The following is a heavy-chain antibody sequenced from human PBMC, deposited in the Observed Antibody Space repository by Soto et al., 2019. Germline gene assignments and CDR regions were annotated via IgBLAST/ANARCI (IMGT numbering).Heavy chain of an antibody. Sequence: PVGSLRLSCVASGITFASYDMNWVRQAPGKGLEWVARVGGSGGSIYYADSVRGRFTISRDKAKNTFYLQMNSLRAADTAVYYCVRDNGGMDVYGQGTTVTVSS. CDR3: VRDNGGMDV. V-gene: IGHV3-48*03. J-gene: IGHJ6*02. D-gene: IGHD2-8*01. CDR1: GITFASYD. CDR2: VGGSGGSI.